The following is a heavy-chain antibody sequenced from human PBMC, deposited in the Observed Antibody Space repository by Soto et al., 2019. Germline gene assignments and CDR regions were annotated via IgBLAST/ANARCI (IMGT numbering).Heavy chain of an antibody. CDR2: INAGNGNT. Sequence: ASVKVSCKASGYTFTSYALQWVRQAPGQRLEWMGWINAGNGNTKYSQKFQGRVTITRDTSASTAYMELSSLRSEDTAVCYCARSPSLFIDYWGQGTLVTVSS. CDR1: GYTFTSYA. J-gene: IGHJ4*02. V-gene: IGHV1-3*01. D-gene: IGHD2-2*01. CDR3: ARSPSLFIDY.